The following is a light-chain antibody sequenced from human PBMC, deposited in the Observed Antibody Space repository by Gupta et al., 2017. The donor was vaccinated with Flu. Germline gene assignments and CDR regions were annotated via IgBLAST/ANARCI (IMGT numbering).Light chain of an antibody. CDR1: SSDVGAFNF. CDR2: EVT. V-gene: IGLV2-8*01. J-gene: IGLJ1*01. Sequence: QSALTQPPSASGSFGQSVTISCAGTSSDVGAFNFVSWFQQHPGKAPKLIIYEVTERPSGVPDRFSGSKSGNTASLTVSGLQAEDDADYYCSSFAGNYDYVFGTGTKVTVL. CDR3: SSFAGNYDYV.